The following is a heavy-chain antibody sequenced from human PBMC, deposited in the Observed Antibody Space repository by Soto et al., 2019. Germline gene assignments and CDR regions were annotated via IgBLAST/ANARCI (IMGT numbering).Heavy chain of an antibody. Sequence: SETLSLSCSGSVASISVYAWRWIRQPPGKGLEWIGYIYYSGSTNYNPSLKSRVAISVDTSKNQFSLNLSSVTAADTAVYYCARSTDSSGWRFDSWGQGTQVTVS. D-gene: IGHD6-19*01. J-gene: IGHJ4*02. CDR3: ARSTDSSGWRFDS. V-gene: IGHV4-59*01. CDR1: VASISVYA. CDR2: IYYSGST.